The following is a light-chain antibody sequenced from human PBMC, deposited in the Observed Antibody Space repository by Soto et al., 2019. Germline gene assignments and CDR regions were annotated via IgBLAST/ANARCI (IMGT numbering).Light chain of an antibody. J-gene: IGKJ5*01. CDR1: QSVSSSY. CDR2: DAS. V-gene: IGKV3-20*01. Sequence: EIVLTQSPGTLSLSPGERATLSCRASQSVSSSYLAWYQQKPGQAPRLLIYDASSRATGIPDRFSGSGSEKDFTLTISRLEPEDFAVYYCQQYGSSPSITFGQGTRLEIK. CDR3: QQYGSSPSIT.